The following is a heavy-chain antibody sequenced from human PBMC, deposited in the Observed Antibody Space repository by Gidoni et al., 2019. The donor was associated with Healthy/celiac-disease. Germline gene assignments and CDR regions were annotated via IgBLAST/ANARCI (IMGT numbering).Heavy chain of an antibody. CDR1: GGTFSSYA. D-gene: IGHD3-10*01. Sequence: QVQLVQSGAEVKKPGSSVKVSCKASGGTFSSYAISWVRQAPGQGLEWMGGIIPIFGTANYAQKFQGRVTITADESTSTAYMELSSLRSEDTAVYYCARGRGYYGSGSYPLYYYYGMDVWGQGTTVTVSS. CDR2: IIPIFGTA. V-gene: IGHV1-69*01. J-gene: IGHJ6*02. CDR3: ARGRGYYGSGSYPLYYYYGMDV.